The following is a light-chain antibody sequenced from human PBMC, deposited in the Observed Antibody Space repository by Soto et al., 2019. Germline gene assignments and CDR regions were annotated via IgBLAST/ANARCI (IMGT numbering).Light chain of an antibody. V-gene: IGLV1-51*01. CDR1: SSNIGNNY. CDR3: GTWDSSLSAVV. Sequence: QSVLTQPPSVSAAPGQKVTISCSGSSSNIGNNYISWYQQLPGIAPKLLIYDNNRRPSGIPDRFSGSKSGTSATLGIAGLQTGDEADYYCGTWDSSLSAVVFGGGTKLTVL. J-gene: IGLJ3*02. CDR2: DNN.